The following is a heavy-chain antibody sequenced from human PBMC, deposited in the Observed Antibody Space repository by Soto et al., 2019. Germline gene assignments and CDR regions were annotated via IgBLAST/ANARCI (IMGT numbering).Heavy chain of an antibody. D-gene: IGHD2-15*01. CDR3: AGGRTPGNWFDP. Sequence: VASVKVSCKASGGTFSSYAISWVRQATGQGLEWMGGMNPNSGNTGYAQKFQGRVTMTGNTSISTAYMELSSLRSEDTAVYYCAGGRTPGNWFDPWGQGTLVTVSS. CDR1: GGTFSSYA. J-gene: IGHJ5*02. CDR2: MNPNSGNT. V-gene: IGHV1-8*02.